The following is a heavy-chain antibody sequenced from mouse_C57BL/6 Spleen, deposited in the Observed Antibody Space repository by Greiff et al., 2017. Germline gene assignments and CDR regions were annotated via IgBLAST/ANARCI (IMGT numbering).Heavy chain of an antibody. CDR2: IDPEDGET. CDR1: GFNIKDYY. Sequence: VQLQQSGAELVKPGASVKLSCTASGFNIKDYYMHWVKQRTEQGLEWIGRIDPEDGETKSAPKFQGKATITADTSSNTAYLQLSSLTSEDTAVYSCASPVTGTGFDYWGQGTTLTVSS. D-gene: IGHD4-1*01. CDR3: ASPVTGTGFDY. J-gene: IGHJ2*01. V-gene: IGHV14-2*01.